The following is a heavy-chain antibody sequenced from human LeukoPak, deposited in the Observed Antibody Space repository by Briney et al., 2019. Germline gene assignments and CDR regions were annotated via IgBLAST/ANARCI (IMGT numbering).Heavy chain of an antibody. CDR1: GFTFSSYW. Sequence: GGSLRLSCAASGFTFSSYWMSWVRQAPGKGLEWVADIKQDGSEKYYVDSVKGRFTISRDNAKNSLYLQMSSLRAEDTAVYYCARDHYPLDAFDIWGQGTMVTVSS. CDR2: IKQDGSEK. V-gene: IGHV3-7*01. CDR3: ARDHYPLDAFDI. D-gene: IGHD3-10*01. J-gene: IGHJ3*02.